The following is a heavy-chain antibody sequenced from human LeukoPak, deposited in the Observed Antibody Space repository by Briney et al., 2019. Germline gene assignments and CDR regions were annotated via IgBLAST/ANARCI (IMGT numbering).Heavy chain of an antibody. CDR2: ISAYNGDT. Sequence: ASVKVSCKTSGYTFTSYGISWVRQAPGQGLEWMGWISAYNGDTNFAQKVQDRVTMTTDTYTSTAYMELRSLRSDDTPVYFCARDPRVAATRVDYWGQGTLVSVSS. CDR1: GYTFTSYG. D-gene: IGHD1-26*01. V-gene: IGHV1-18*01. CDR3: ARDPRVAATRVDY. J-gene: IGHJ4*02.